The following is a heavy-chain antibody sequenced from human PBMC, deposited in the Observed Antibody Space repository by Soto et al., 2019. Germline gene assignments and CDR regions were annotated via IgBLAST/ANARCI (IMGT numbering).Heavy chain of an antibody. CDR2: ISYDGSNK. J-gene: IGHJ4*02. D-gene: IGHD6-19*01. V-gene: IGHV3-30*18. CDR1: GFTFSSYG. CDR3: AKEPYSSGWYHSGYYFDY. Sequence: GGSLRLSCAASGFTFSSYGMHWVRRAPGKGLEWVAVISYDGSNKYYADSVKGRFTISRDNSKNTLYLQMNSLRAEDTAVYYCAKEPYSSGWYHSGYYFDYWGQGTLVTVSS.